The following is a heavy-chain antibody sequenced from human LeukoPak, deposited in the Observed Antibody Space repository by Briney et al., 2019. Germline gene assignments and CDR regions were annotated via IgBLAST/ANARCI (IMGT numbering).Heavy chain of an antibody. V-gene: IGHV1-18*01. Sequence: GASVKVSCKASGYTFTSYGISWVRQAPGQGLEWMGWISAYNGNTNYAQKLQGRVTMTTDTSTSTAYMELRSLRSDDTAVYYCARLVVPAARVAWFDPWGQGTLVTVSS. D-gene: IGHD2-2*01. CDR2: ISAYNGNT. CDR1: GYTFTSYG. CDR3: ARLVVPAARVAWFDP. J-gene: IGHJ5*02.